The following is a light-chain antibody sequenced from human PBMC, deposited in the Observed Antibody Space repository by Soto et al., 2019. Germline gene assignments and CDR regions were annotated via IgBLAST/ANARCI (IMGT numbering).Light chain of an antibody. CDR3: QQYNSYWT. Sequence: IQMTQSPFTPSASVGDRVTITCRASQSISSWLAWYQQKPGKAPKLLIYDASSLESGVPSRFSGSGSGTEFTLTISSLQPDDFATYYCQQYNSYWTFGQGTKVDIK. CDR2: DAS. J-gene: IGKJ1*01. CDR1: QSISSW. V-gene: IGKV1-5*01.